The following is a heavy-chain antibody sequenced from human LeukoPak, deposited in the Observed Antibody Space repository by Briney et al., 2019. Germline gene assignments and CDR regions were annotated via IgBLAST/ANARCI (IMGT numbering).Heavy chain of an antibody. J-gene: IGHJ4*02. CDR2: IYHSGST. CDR3: ASSWTEGY. D-gene: IGHD3/OR15-3a*01. Sequence: GSLRLSCSASGFTFNTFWMHWVRQPPGKGLEWIGEIYHSGSTNYNPSLKSRVTISLDIFKNQFSLKVNSVTAADTAVYYCASSWTEGYWGPGTLVTVSS. CDR1: GFTFNTFW. V-gene: IGHV4-4*02.